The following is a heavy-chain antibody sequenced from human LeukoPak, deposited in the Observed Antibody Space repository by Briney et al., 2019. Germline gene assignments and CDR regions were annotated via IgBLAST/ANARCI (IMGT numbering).Heavy chain of an antibody. D-gene: IGHD3-22*01. J-gene: IGHJ3*02. CDR1: GGTFSSYA. CDR3: ARDPTYYYDSSGSTNAFDI. CDR2: IIPIFGTA. Sequence: SVKVSCKASGGTFSSYAISWVRQAPGQGLEWMGGIIPIFGTANYAQKFQGRVTITADESTSTAYMELSSLRSEDTAVYYCARDPTYYYDSSGSTNAFDIWGQGTMVTVSS. V-gene: IGHV1-69*13.